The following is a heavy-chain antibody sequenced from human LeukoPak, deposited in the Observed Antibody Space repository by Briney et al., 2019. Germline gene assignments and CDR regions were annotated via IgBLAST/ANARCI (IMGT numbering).Heavy chain of an antibody. Sequence: SQTLSLTCTVSGGSISNGGYYWSWIRQHPGKGLEWIGYIYYSGNTYYNPSLKSRVTISVDTSKNQFSLKLSSVTAADTAVYYCARKTKGYSYGYGDYWGQGTLVTVSS. V-gene: IGHV4-31*03. D-gene: IGHD5-18*01. J-gene: IGHJ4*02. CDR2: IYYSGNT. CDR1: GGSISNGGYY. CDR3: ARKTKGYSYGYGDY.